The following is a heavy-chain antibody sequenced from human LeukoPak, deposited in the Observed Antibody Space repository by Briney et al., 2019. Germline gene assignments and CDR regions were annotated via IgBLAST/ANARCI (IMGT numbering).Heavy chain of an antibody. CDR3: ARVSRSRGEWLFGY. Sequence: ASVKVSCKASGYTFTSYAMNWVRQAPGQGLEWMGWINTNTGNPTYVQGFTGRFVFSLDTSVSTAYLQIGSLKAEDTAVYYCARVSRSRGEWLFGYWGQGTLVTVSS. V-gene: IGHV7-4-1*01. CDR2: INTNTGNP. D-gene: IGHD3-3*01. CDR1: GYTFTSYA. J-gene: IGHJ4*02.